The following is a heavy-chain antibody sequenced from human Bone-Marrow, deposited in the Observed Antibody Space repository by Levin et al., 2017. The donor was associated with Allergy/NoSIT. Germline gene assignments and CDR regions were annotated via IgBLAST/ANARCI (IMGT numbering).Heavy chain of an antibody. D-gene: IGHD4-17*01. V-gene: IGHV3-30*18. J-gene: IGHJ6*03. Sequence: SCAVSGFTFSSHGMHWVRQAPGKGLEWVAVISYDGSNDYYADSVKGRFTISRDNSKNTLFLQMNSLRVEDTARYYCAKAGTTVMLDYSYLDVWGEGTAVTVSS. CDR2: ISYDGSND. CDR3: AKAGTTVMLDYSYLDV. CDR1: GFTFSSHG.